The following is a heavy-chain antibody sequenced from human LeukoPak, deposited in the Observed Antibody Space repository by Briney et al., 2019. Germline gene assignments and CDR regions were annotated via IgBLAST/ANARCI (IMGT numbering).Heavy chain of an antibody. CDR2: IYYSGST. D-gene: IGHD5-24*01. CDR3: ARGRRDGYMLLREDY. CDR1: GGSITSNSYY. Sequence: PSETLSLTCTVSGGSITSNSYYWGWIRQPPGNGLEWIGSIYYSGSTYYNPSLKSRVTISVDTSKNQFSLKLSSVTAADTAVYYCARGRRDGYMLLREDYRGQGTLVTVSS. J-gene: IGHJ4*02. V-gene: IGHV4-39*07.